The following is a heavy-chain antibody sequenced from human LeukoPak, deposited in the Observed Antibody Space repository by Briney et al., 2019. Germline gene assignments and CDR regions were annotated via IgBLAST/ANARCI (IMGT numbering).Heavy chain of an antibody. V-gene: IGHV3-7*01. D-gene: IGHD7-27*01. CDR2: MNPDGSGK. CDR3: GRDPAWGAIDY. CDR1: GFAIRNSW. J-gene: IGHJ4*02. Sequence: PGGSLRLSCVASGFAIRNSWMTWVRQAPGKGLEWVANMNPDGSGKYYVDSVKGRFTVSRDNAKNSVYLQMNGLRAEDTAVYDCGRDPAWGAIDYWGQGTLVTVSS.